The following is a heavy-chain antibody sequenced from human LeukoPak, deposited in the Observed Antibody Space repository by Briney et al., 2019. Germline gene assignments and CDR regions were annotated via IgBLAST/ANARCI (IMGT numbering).Heavy chain of an antibody. D-gene: IGHD3-10*01. V-gene: IGHV3-23*01. Sequence: GGSLRLSCAASGFTFSSYGMSWVRQAPGKGLEWVSAISDSGGSTYYADSVKGRFTISRDSSKNTLYLQMNSLRAEDTAVYYCASLAMVRGVIAFDYWGQGTLVTVSS. CDR2: ISDSGGST. CDR3: ASLAMVRGVIAFDY. J-gene: IGHJ4*02. CDR1: GFTFSSYG.